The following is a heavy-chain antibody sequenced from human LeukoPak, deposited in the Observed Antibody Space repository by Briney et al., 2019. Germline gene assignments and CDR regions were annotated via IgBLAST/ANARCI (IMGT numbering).Heavy chain of an antibody. Sequence: GGSLRLSCAASGFTFSSYAMSWVRQAPGKGLEWVSGMSGSGDRTYYADSVKGRFTISRDNSKNTLYLQMNSLRAEDTAVYYCAKGASYSGTYYGYWGQGTLVTVSS. V-gene: IGHV3-23*01. J-gene: IGHJ4*02. CDR1: GFTFSSYA. CDR2: MSGSGDRT. CDR3: AKGASYSGTYYGY. D-gene: IGHD1-26*01.